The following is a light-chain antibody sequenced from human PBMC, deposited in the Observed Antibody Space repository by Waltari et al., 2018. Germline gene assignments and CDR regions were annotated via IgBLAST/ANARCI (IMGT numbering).Light chain of an antibody. CDR2: GKN. CDR3: NSRDSSINHHYV. CDR1: SLRSYS. V-gene: IGLV3-19*01. J-gene: IGLJ1*01. Sequence: SSELTQDPAVSVALGQTVRITCQGDSLRSYSANWYQQKPGQAPIVVIYGKNNRPSGIPARFSGSTSGDTASLTIPGAQAEDEADYYCNSRDSSINHHYVFGSGTKVTVL.